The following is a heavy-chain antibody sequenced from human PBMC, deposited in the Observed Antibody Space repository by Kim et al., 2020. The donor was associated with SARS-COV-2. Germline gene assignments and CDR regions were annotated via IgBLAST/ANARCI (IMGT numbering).Heavy chain of an antibody. V-gene: IGHV3-9*01. J-gene: IGHJ5*02. Sequence: DSVKGRFPHSRDNAKNFLYLQMNSLRAEDTALYYCAKALTYYDIVTEFNPWGQGTLVTVSS. D-gene: IGHD3-9*01. CDR3: AKALTYYDIVTEFNP.